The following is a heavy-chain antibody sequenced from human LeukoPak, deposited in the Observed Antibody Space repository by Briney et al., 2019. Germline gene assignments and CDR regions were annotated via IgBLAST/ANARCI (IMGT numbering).Heavy chain of an antibody. Sequence: SETLSLTCTVSGGSIRSYYWSWIRQPAGKGLEWIGRIYTSGSTNYNPSLKSRVTMSVDTSKNQFSLKLSSVTAADTAVYYCARDPRKENWFDPWGQGTLVTVSS. CDR3: ARDPRKENWFDP. V-gene: IGHV4-4*07. J-gene: IGHJ5*02. CDR1: GGSIRSYY. CDR2: IYTSGST.